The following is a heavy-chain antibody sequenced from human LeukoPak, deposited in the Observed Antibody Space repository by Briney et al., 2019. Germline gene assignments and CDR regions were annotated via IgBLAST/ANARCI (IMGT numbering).Heavy chain of an antibody. CDR2: IYYSGST. CDR3: AKYGKSGWVIDN. J-gene: IGHJ4*02. Sequence: SETLSLTCTVSGGSISSSSYYWGWIRQPPGKGLEWIGSIYYSGSTYYNPSLKSRVTISVDTSKNQFSLKLSSVTAADTAVYFCAKYGKSGWVIDNWGQGTLVTVSS. V-gene: IGHV4-39*01. CDR1: GGSISSSSYY. D-gene: IGHD6-19*01.